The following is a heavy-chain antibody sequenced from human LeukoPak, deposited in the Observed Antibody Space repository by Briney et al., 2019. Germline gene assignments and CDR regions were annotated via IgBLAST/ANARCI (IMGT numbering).Heavy chain of an antibody. V-gene: IGHV4-31*03. J-gene: IGHJ4*02. CDR2: IYYSGST. D-gene: IGHD2-15*01. CDR3: AREQKVATDGNVFEY. Sequence: PSETLSLTCTVSGGSLSSGGYYWSWIRLHPGKGLEWIGYIYYSGSTYYNPSLKSRVTMSVDTSKNQFSLKMSSVTAADTAVYYCAREQKVATDGNVFEYWGQGTLVTVSS. CDR1: GGSLSSGGYY.